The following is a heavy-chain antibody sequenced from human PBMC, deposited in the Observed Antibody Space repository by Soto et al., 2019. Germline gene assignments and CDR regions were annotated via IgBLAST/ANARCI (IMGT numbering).Heavy chain of an antibody. D-gene: IGHD1-7*01. CDR1: GFTFSNHA. J-gene: IGHJ4*02. Sequence: GGSLRLSCAASGFTFSNHAMSWVRQAPGKGLEWVSLISGSGGNTNYADSVKGRFTISRDNSKNTLYLQMNSLRAEDTAVYYCAKGLESWNYVAYFDYWGQGTLVTVSS. CDR2: ISGSGGNT. CDR3: AKGLESWNYVAYFDY. V-gene: IGHV3-23*01.